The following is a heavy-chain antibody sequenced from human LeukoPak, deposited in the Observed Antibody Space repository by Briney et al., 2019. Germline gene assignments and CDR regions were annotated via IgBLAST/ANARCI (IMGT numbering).Heavy chain of an antibody. J-gene: IGHJ4*02. CDR2: IYYSGST. CDR3: ARASHLVRGPYYFDY. CDR1: GGSIGSYY. Sequence: PSETLSLTCTVSGGSIGSYYWSWIWQPPGKGLEWIGYIYYSGSTNYNPSLKSRVTISVDTSKNQFSLKLSSVTAADTAVYYCARASHLVRGPYYFDYWGQGTLVTVSS. V-gene: IGHV4-59*01. D-gene: IGHD3-10*01.